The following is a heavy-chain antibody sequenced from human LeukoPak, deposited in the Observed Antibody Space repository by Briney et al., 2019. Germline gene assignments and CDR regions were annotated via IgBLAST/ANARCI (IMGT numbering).Heavy chain of an antibody. D-gene: IGHD3-10*02. CDR1: GFTVSTNS. V-gene: IGHV3-66*01. CDR2: IYSDNT. CDR3: ARGTMFPYYFDY. J-gene: IGHJ4*02. Sequence: GGSLRLSCTVSGFTVSTNSMSWVRQAPGKGLEWVSFIYSDNTHYSDSVKGRFTISRDNAKNSLYLQMNSLRAEDTAVYYCARGTMFPYYFDYWGQGTLVTVSS.